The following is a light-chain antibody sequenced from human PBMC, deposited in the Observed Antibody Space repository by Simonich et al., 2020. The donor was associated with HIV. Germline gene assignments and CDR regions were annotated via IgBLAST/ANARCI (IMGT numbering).Light chain of an antibody. CDR1: QSLLPSNGYNY. J-gene: IGKJ4*01. V-gene: IGKV2-28*01. Sequence: DLVMTQSPLSLPVTPGVPASISCRSSQSLLPSNGYNYLKWYLRKPGQSPHLLIYMGSNRASGVADRFSGSGSGTDFTLKISRVEAEDVGVYYCMQALETPLTFGGGTKVEIK. CDR2: MGS. CDR3: MQALETPLT.